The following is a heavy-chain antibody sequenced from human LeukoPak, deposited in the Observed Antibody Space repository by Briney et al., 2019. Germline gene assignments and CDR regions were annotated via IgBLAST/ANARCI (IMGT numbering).Heavy chain of an antibody. Sequence: GGSLRLSCAGSGFTFSSYAMSWVRQAPGKGLEWVSAISGSGGDRYYADSVKGRFTISRDNAKNSLYLQMNSLRAEDTAVYYCARLTGTPDYWGQGTLVTVSS. D-gene: IGHD3-9*01. J-gene: IGHJ4*02. CDR1: GFTFSSYA. CDR2: ISGSGGDR. V-gene: IGHV3-21*01. CDR3: ARLTGTPDY.